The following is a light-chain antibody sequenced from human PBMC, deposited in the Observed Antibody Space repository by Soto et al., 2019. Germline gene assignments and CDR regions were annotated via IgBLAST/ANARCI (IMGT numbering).Light chain of an antibody. CDR1: EGISSW. CDR3: QQAKSVTRT. V-gene: IGKV1D-12*01. CDR2: DXS. J-gene: IGKJ4*02. Sequence: IKLTQSPSSVSAYLXDRVAISSPASEGISSWLAXXQQXXGXPPNXXXCDXSTLQRGGPLRFSGSGSGTEFTLTISSLQPEYFATYYCQQAKSVTRTFGGGTKVDIK.